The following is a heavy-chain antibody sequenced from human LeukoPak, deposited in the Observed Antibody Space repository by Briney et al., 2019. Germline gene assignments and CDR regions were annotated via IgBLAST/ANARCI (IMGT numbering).Heavy chain of an antibody. D-gene: IGHD3-22*01. CDR3: ARDPRGPTGYDSSGRDTFDY. CDR2: ISYDGSNK. J-gene: IGHJ4*02. Sequence: PGGSLRLSCAASGFTFSGYAMHWVRQAPGKGLEWVAVISYDGSNKYYADSVKGRFTISRDNSKNTLYVQMNGLRGEDTAIYYCARDPRGPTGYDSSGRDTFDYWGQGTLVTVSS. V-gene: IGHV3-30*04. CDR1: GFTFSGYA.